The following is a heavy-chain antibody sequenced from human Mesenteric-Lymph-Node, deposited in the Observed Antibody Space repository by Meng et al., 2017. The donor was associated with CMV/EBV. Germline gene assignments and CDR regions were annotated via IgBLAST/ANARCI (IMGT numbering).Heavy chain of an antibody. J-gene: IGHJ4*02. CDR3: AHARSSTSWYGGYVDY. CDR2: IYWDDDK. Sequence: SGFSPTTSGVGVGWIRQPPGKALEWLTVIYWDDDKRYSPSLENRLTITKDTSRNQVVLTMTNMDPVDTATYYCAHARSSTSWYGGYVDYWGQGTLVT. CDR1: GFSPTTSGVG. D-gene: IGHD2-2*01. V-gene: IGHV2-5*02.